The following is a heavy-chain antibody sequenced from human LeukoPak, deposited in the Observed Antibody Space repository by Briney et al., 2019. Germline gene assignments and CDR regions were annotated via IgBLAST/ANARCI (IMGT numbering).Heavy chain of an antibody. J-gene: IGHJ4*02. CDR1: GFTFSSYA. CDR3: ARTYYGDYVPFDY. V-gene: IGHV3-30*04. Sequence: GGSLRLSCAASGFTFSSYAMHWVRQAPGKGLEWVAVISYDGSNKYYADSVKGRFTISRDNSKNTLYLQMNSLRAEDTAVYYCARTYYGDYVPFDYWGQGTLVTVSS. D-gene: IGHD4-17*01. CDR2: ISYDGSNK.